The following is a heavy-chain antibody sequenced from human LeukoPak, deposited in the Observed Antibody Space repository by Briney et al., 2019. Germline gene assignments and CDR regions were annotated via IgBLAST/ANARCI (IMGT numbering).Heavy chain of an antibody. V-gene: IGHV3-7*01. Sequence: PGGSLRLSCAASGFTFSSYWMSWVRQAPGKGLEWVANIKKDGSATFYVDSVKGRFTISRDNAKNSMYLQMSSLRADDTAVYYCARMGEYGGSSGWFDYWGQGTLVTVSS. CDR3: ARMGEYGGSSGWFDY. J-gene: IGHJ4*02. CDR2: IKKDGSAT. D-gene: IGHD6-19*01. CDR1: GFTFSSYW.